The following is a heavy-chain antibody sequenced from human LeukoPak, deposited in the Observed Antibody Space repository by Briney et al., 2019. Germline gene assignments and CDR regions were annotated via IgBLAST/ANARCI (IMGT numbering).Heavy chain of an antibody. CDR1: GFTFSSYW. Sequence: GGSLRLSCAASGFTFSSYWMSWVRQAPGKGLERVANIKQDGSEKYYVDSVKGRFTISRGNAKNSLYLQMNSLRAEDTAVYYCAREDYYDSRVPSVDFDYWGQGTLVTVSS. CDR2: IKQDGSEK. V-gene: IGHV3-7*01. J-gene: IGHJ4*02. CDR3: AREDYYDSRVPSVDFDY. D-gene: IGHD3-22*01.